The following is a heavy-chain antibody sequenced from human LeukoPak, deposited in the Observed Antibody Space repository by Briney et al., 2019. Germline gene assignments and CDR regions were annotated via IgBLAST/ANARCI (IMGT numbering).Heavy chain of an antibody. V-gene: IGHV3-23*01. J-gene: IGHJ4*02. Sequence: GGSLRLSCGASGFTFSSYAATWVRQAPGKGLEWVSSISGSGFATYYADSVKGRFTISRDNSKNTLYVQMNSLRAEDTAVYYCAKGTIAASGTGDYFDYWGQGTLVSVSS. CDR3: AKGTIAASGTGDYFDY. CDR1: GFTFSSYA. D-gene: IGHD6-13*01. CDR2: ISGSGFAT.